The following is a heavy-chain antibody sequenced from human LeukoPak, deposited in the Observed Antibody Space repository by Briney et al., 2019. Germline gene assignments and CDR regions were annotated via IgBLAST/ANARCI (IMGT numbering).Heavy chain of an antibody. J-gene: IGHJ4*02. CDR3: ARVGSYDSSGYYSYFDY. CDR1: GGSISSSNYY. D-gene: IGHD3-22*01. CDR2: IYYSGST. V-gene: IGHV4-61*05. Sequence: SETLSLTCSVSGGSISSSNYYWGWIRQPPGKGLEWIGYIYYSGSTNYNPSLKSRVTISVDTSKNQFSLKLSSVTAADTAVYYCARVGSYDSSGYYSYFDYWGQGTLVTVSS.